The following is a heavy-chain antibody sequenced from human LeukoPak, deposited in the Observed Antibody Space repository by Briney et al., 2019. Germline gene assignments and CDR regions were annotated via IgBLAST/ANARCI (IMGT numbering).Heavy chain of an antibody. CDR2: INHSGST. Sequence: PSETLSLTCAVYGGSVSGYYWSWIRQAPGKGLEWIGEINHSGSTKYNPSLKRRVTISVDTSKNQFSLKLSSVTAADTAVYYCARGAPQLERRPPRYYFDYWGQGTLVTVSS. CDR1: GGSVSGYY. CDR3: ARGAPQLERRPPRYYFDY. V-gene: IGHV4-34*01. D-gene: IGHD1-1*01. J-gene: IGHJ4*02.